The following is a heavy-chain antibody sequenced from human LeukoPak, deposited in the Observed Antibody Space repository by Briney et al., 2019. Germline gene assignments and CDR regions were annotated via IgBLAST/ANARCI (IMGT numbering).Heavy chain of an antibody. CDR2: IYHTGST. J-gene: IGHJ3*02. CDR1: GGSISSVGYY. CDR3: ASSTGLELRDAFDI. Sequence: TSETLSLTCTVSGGSISSVGYYWSWIRQPPGKGLEWIGNIYHTGSTNYNPSLKSRVTISVDTSKNQFSLKLSSVTAADTAVYYCASSTGLELRDAFDIWGQGTMVTVSS. D-gene: IGHD1-7*01. V-gene: IGHV4-61*08.